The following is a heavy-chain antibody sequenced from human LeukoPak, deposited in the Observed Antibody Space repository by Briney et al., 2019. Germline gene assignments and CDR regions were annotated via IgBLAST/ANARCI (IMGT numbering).Heavy chain of an antibody. CDR1: GASISSGSYF. CDR3: ARNIIGYCTNGICYTGDYFDY. V-gene: IGHV4-61*02. CDR2: IYPIGST. Sequence: SQTLSLTCTVSGASISSGSYFWSWIRQPAGKGLEWIGRIYPIGSTNYNPSLKSRVTISVDTSQNQFSLKLTSVTAADTAVYYCARNIIGYCTNGICYTGDYFDYWGQGTLVTVSS. D-gene: IGHD2-8*01. J-gene: IGHJ4*02.